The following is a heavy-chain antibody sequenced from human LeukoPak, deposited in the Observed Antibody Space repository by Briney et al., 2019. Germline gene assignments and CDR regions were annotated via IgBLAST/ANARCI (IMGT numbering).Heavy chain of an antibody. J-gene: IGHJ4*02. CDR1: GGTFSSYA. V-gene: IGHV1-69*06. CDR2: IIPIFGTA. CDR3: AVDYVDTAMALDY. Sequence: SVKVSCKASGGTFSSYAISWVRQAPGQGLEWMGGIIPIFGTANYAQKFQGRVTITADKSTSTAYMELSSLRSEDTAVYYCAVDYVDTAMALDYWGQGTLVTVSS. D-gene: IGHD5-18*01.